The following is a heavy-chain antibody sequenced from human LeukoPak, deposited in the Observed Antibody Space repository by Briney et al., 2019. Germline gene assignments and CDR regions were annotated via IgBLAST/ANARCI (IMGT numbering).Heavy chain of an antibody. D-gene: IGHD3-22*01. CDR3: ARDWLAGNPYHTFDL. J-gene: IGHJ3*01. Sequence: GGSLRLSCAASGFTFSSYWMSWVRQAPGKGLECVANIKEDGSEEYYVDSVKGRFSISRDNAKNSLYLQMNSLRAEDTAVYYCARDWLAGNPYHTFDLWGKGTMVTVSS. CDR2: IKEDGSEE. CDR1: GFTFSSYW. V-gene: IGHV3-7*01.